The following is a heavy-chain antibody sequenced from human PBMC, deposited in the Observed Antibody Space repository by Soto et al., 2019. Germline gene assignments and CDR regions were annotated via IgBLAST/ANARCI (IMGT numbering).Heavy chain of an antibody. Sequence: PSETLSLTCTVSGGAISTYYWTWIRQTAGKGLEWIGRIYSSGSTKYNPAPQSRVTMSLDTSNNQFPLRLTSVTAADTAVYYCARGQRFSDWFDPWGQGTLVTVS. D-gene: IGHD3-3*01. CDR2: IYSSGST. CDR1: GGAISTYY. J-gene: IGHJ5*02. V-gene: IGHV4-4*07. CDR3: ARGQRFSDWFDP.